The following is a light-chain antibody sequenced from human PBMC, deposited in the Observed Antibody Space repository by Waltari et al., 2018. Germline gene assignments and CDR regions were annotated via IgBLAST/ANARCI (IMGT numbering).Light chain of an antibody. Sequence: EIVLTQSPGTLSLSPGERATLSCRASQSVNSRYLAWYQQKPGQAPRLLMYGASNRATGIPDRFSGSGSRTDFTLTIRRLEPEDFAVYYCQQYGTSPWTFGQGTKVEIK. V-gene: IGKV3-20*01. CDR3: QQYGTSPWT. J-gene: IGKJ1*01. CDR2: GAS. CDR1: QSVNSRY.